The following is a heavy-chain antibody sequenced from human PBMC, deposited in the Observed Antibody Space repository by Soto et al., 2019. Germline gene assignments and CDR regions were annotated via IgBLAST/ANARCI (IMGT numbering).Heavy chain of an antibody. CDR1: GGSISSYY. J-gene: IGHJ5*02. CDR3: ARNRIESPGKRTNWFSP. V-gene: IGHV4-59*01. D-gene: IGHD6-13*01. Sequence: SETLSLTCTVSGGSISSYYWSWIRQPPGKGLEWIGYIYYSGSTNYNPSLKSRVTISVDTSKNQFSLKLSSVTAADTAVYYCARNRIESPGKRTNWFSPWGQGTLVPVSA. CDR2: IYYSGST.